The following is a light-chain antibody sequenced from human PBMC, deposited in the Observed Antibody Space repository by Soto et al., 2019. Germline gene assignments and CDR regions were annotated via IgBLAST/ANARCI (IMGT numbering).Light chain of an antibody. CDR3: QQYNSYPVT. CDR2: KAS. J-gene: IGKJ1*01. Sequence: DIQMTQSPSTLSASVGDRVNITCRASQSISSWLAWYQQKTGKAPKLLIYKASSLESGVPSRFSGSGSGTEFTLTISSLQPDDFATYYCQQYNSYPVTFGQGTKVEIK. CDR1: QSISSW. V-gene: IGKV1-5*03.